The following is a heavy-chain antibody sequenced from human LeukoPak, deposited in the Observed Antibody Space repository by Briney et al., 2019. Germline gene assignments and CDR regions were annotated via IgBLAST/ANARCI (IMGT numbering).Heavy chain of an antibody. V-gene: IGHV4-4*07. CDR3: ARARQDGYTGIWYDY. Sequence: SHPLSLISTLSNTSFSGYYGTWLPQPAAKGLEYIPRIFHTERTDYTPSLRGRLTMSLDKSKNQFSLKLTSVTAADSALYYCARARQDGYTGIWYDYWGQGALVAVSS. D-gene: IGHD6-13*01. CDR1: NTSFSGYY. J-gene: IGHJ4*02. CDR2: IFHTERT.